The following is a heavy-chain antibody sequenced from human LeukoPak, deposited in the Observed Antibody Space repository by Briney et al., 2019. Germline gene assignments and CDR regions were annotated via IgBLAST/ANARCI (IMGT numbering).Heavy chain of an antibody. CDR2: ISYDGSNK. CDR1: GFIFSSYA. J-gene: IGHJ5*02. D-gene: IGHD1-1*01. Sequence: GGSLRLSCAASGFIFSSYAMHWVRQAPGKGLEWVAVISYDGSNKYYAESVKGRFTISRDNSKNTLYLQMNSLRAEDTAVYYCAKDTAGTTSVWFDPWGQGTLVTVSS. V-gene: IGHV3-30*04. CDR3: AKDTAGTTSVWFDP.